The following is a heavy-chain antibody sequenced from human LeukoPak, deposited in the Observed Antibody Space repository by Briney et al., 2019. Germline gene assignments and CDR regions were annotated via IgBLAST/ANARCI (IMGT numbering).Heavy chain of an antibody. V-gene: IGHV3-15*01. D-gene: IGHD3-22*01. CDR2: FTSKTDGGTT. CDR3: TTAQFFNSSGSLAY. Sequence: GGSLRLSCAASGFTFNKARMNWVSQGPGQGLEWVGRFTSKTDGGTTDYAAPVRGRFTISRDDSKDTLYLQMNSLKTEDTAVYYCTTAQFFNSSGSLAYWGQGTLVTVSS. J-gene: IGHJ4*02. CDR1: GFTFNKAR.